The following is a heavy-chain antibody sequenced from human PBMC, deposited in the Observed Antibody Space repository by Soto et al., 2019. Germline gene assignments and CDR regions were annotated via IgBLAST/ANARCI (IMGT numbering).Heavy chain of an antibody. D-gene: IGHD3-10*01. CDR1: GFTFGTTD. CDR3: VKNSGAFNT. J-gene: IGHJ5*02. V-gene: IGHV3-23*01. Sequence: GGSLRLSCAASGFTFGTTDMSWDRQAPGEGLEWVSTIDGSGGITYYGDSVKGRLTISRDNSRHTVYLQMNSVRGDDPGLNYYVKNSGAFNTWGQGALVTVSS. CDR2: IDGSGGIT.